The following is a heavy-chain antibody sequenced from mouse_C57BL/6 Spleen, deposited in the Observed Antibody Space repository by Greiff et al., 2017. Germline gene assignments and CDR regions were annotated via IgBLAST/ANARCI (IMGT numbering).Heavy chain of an antibody. CDR1: GFTFSSYA. CDR2: ISDGGSYT. Sequence: EVKLVESGGGLVKPGGSLKLSCAASGFTFSSYAMSWVRQTPEKRLEWVATISDGGSYTYDPDNVKGRFTISRDNAKNNLYLQMSHLKSEDTAMYYCARDGGYGNYDYWGQGTTLTVSS. CDR3: ARDGGYGNYDY. V-gene: IGHV5-4*01. D-gene: IGHD2-1*01. J-gene: IGHJ2*01.